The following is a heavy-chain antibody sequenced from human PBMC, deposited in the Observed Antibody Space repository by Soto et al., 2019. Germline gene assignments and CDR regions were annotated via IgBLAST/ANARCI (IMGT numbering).Heavy chain of an antibody. J-gene: IGHJ4*02. D-gene: IGHD3-3*01. CDR1: GFTFSNAW. V-gene: IGHV3-15*01. CDR3: TTLSSLTYYDFWSGYYTARHFDY. Sequence: EVQLVESGGGLVKPGGSLRLSCAASGFTFSNAWMSWVRQAPGKGLEWVGRIKSKTDGGTTDYAAPVKGRFTISRDDSNNTLYLQMNSLKTEDTAVYYCTTLSSLTYYDFWSGYYTARHFDYWGQGTLVTVSS. CDR2: IKSKTDGGTT.